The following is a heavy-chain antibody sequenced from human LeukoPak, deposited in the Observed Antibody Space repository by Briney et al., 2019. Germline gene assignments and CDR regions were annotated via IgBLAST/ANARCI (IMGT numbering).Heavy chain of an antibody. J-gene: IGHJ3*01. D-gene: IGHD4-17*01. CDR2: MNPNSGNT. Sequence: ASVKVSCKASGYTFTSYDINWVRQATGQGLEWMGWMNPNSGNTGYAQKFQGRVTMTRNTSISTAYMELSSLRSEDTAVYYCARGLGDYDAFDVWGHGTRVTVAS. CDR3: ARGLGDYDAFDV. CDR1: GYTFTSYD. V-gene: IGHV1-8*01.